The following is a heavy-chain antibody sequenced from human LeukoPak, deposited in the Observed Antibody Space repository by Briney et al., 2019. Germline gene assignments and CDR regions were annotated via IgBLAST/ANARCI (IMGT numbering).Heavy chain of an antibody. D-gene: IGHD1-26*01. Sequence: SETLSLTCTVSGGSISSHYWSWIRQPPGKGLEWIGYIYYSGSTNYNPSLKSRVTISVDTSKNQFSLKLSSVTAADTAVYYCARVPPVGATYDWGQGTLVTVSS. V-gene: IGHV4-59*11. CDR1: GGSISSHY. CDR2: IYYSGST. CDR3: ARVPPVGATYD. J-gene: IGHJ4*02.